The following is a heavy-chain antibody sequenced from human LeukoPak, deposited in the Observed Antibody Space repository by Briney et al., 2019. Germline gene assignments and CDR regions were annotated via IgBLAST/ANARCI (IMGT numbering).Heavy chain of an antibody. J-gene: IGHJ4*02. CDR2: ISYDGSNK. D-gene: IGHD6-13*01. CDR1: GFAFSSFA. V-gene: IGHV3-30*04. Sequence: GGSLRLSCAASGFAFSSFATHWVRQAPGKGLEWVAVISYDGSNKYYADSVKGRFTISRDNSKNTLYLQMNSLTAEDTAVYYCARDDRGIAAAGFFDYWGQGTLVTVSS. CDR3: ARDDRGIAAAGFFDY.